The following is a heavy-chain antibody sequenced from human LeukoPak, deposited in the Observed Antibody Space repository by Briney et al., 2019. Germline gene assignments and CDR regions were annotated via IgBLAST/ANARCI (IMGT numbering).Heavy chain of an antibody. CDR1: GGTFSSYA. D-gene: IGHD3-9*01. CDR3: ARGADILTGYYGMDV. Sequence: GSSVKVSCKASGGTFSSYAISWVRQAPGQGLEWMGGIIPIFGTANYAQKFQGRVTITADESTSTAYMELGSLRSEDTAVYYCARGADILTGYYGMDVWGQGTTVTVSS. CDR2: IIPIFGTA. V-gene: IGHV1-69*01. J-gene: IGHJ6*02.